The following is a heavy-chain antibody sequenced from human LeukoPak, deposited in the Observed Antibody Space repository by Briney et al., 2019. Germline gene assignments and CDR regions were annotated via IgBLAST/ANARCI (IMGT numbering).Heavy chain of an antibody. CDR3: ARVATVTTFGFDP. Sequence: AASVKVSCEASGGTFSSYAISWVRQAPGQGLEWMGGIIPIFGTANYAQKFQGRVTITADESTSTAYMELSSLRSEDTAVYYCARVATVTTFGFDPWGQGTLVTVSS. CDR1: GGTFSSYA. D-gene: IGHD4-17*01. CDR2: IIPIFGTA. J-gene: IGHJ5*02. V-gene: IGHV1-69*13.